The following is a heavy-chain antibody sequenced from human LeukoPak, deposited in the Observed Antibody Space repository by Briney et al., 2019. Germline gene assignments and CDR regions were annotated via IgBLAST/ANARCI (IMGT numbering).Heavy chain of an antibody. Sequence: ASVKVSCKASGYSFTSYDIKWVRQATGQGLEWMGWMNPNSGNTGYAQKFQGRVTMTRNTSISTAYMELSSLRSEDTAVYYCARGPEYSSTWSPAGAYYYYYMDVWGKGTTVTISS. D-gene: IGHD6-13*01. CDR1: GYSFTSYD. V-gene: IGHV1-8*01. J-gene: IGHJ6*03. CDR2: MNPNSGNT. CDR3: ARGPEYSSTWSPAGAYYYYYMDV.